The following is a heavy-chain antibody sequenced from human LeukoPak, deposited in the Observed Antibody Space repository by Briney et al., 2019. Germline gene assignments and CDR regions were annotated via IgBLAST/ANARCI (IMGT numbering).Heavy chain of an antibody. Sequence: SETLSLTCTVSGGSISSGGCYWSWIRQPPGKGLEWIGYIYHSGSTYYNPSLKSRVTISVDRSKNQFSLKLSSVTAADTAVYYCARDALGDAMAWGQGTMVTVSS. CDR3: ARDALGDAMA. V-gene: IGHV4-30-2*01. D-gene: IGHD2-21*01. CDR1: GGSISSGGCY. J-gene: IGHJ3*01. CDR2: IYHSGST.